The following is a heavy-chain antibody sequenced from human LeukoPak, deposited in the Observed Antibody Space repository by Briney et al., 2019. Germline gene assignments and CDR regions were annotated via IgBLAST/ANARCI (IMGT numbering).Heavy chain of an antibody. CDR1: GFTFSSYG. Sequence: GGSLRLSCAASGFTFSSYGMHWVRQAPGKGLEWVAVIWYDGSNKYYADSVKGRFTISRDNSKNTLYLQMNSLRAEDTAVYYCAKAPDILTTFDYWGQGTLVTVSS. CDR3: AKAPDILTTFDY. J-gene: IGHJ4*02. CDR2: IWYDGSNK. V-gene: IGHV3-33*06. D-gene: IGHD3-9*01.